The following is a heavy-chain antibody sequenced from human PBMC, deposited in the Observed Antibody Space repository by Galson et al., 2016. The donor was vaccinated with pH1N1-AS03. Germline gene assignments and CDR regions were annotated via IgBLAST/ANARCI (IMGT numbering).Heavy chain of an antibody. CDR2: INTQTGRP. J-gene: IGHJ4*02. Sequence: SVKVSCKASGYTFNSWGINWMRQAPGQGLEWMGWINTQTGRPTYAPGFIGRFVFSMDPSVSTAYVQINSLKADDTGVYYCLRDAGSRFDYWGQGTLVTVSS. D-gene: IGHD6-13*01. CDR1: GYTFNSWG. V-gene: IGHV7-4-1*02. CDR3: LRDAGSRFDY.